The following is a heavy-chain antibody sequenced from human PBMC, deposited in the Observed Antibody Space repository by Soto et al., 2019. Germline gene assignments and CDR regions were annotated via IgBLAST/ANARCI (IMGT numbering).Heavy chain of an antibody. CDR1: GFTFSSYW. CDR3: AARGPAAVVVVAATDDAFNI. J-gene: IGHJ3*02. D-gene: IGHD2-15*01. V-gene: IGHV3-7*03. Sequence: GGSLRLSCAASGFTFSSYWMSWVRQAPGKGLEWVANIKQDGSEKYYVDSVKGRFTISRDNAKNSLYLQMNSLRAEDTAVYYCAARGPAAVVVVAATDDAFNIWGQGTMVTVSS. CDR2: IKQDGSEK.